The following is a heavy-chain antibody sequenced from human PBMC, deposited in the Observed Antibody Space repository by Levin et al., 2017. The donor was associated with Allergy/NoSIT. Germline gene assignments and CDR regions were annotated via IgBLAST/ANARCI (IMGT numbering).Heavy chain of an antibody. CDR2: VYYSGST. J-gene: IGHJ5*02. Sequence: SQTLSLPCTVSGGSISSTPYYWGWIRQSPGKGLEWIGSVYYSGSTYYNPSLKSRVTISVDTSKNQFSLRLSSVTAADTAVFYCARHSSYSSGPGWFDPWGKGTLVTVSS. CDR3: ARHSSYSSGPGWFDP. D-gene: IGHD6-19*01. CDR1: GGSISSTPYY. V-gene: IGHV4-39*01.